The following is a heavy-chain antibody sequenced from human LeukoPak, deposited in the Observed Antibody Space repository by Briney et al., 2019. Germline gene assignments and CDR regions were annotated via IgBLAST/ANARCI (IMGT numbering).Heavy chain of an antibody. CDR1: GFTFSSYW. J-gene: IGHJ4*02. Sequence: PGGSLRLSCAASGFTFSSYWMHWVRQAPGKGLVWVSRINTDGSSTSYADSVKGRFTISRDNAKNTLYLQMNSLRAEDTGVYYCARDGMVASVDYWGQGTLVTVSS. CDR2: INTDGSST. V-gene: IGHV3-74*01. D-gene: IGHD2-15*01. CDR3: ARDGMVASVDY.